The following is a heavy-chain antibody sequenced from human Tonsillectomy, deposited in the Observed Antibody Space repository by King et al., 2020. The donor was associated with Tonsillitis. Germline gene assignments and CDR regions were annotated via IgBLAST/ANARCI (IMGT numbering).Heavy chain of an antibody. D-gene: IGHD3-3*01. CDR2: IHHSGST. V-gene: IGHV4-59*01. CDR3: AREGVVNFRWFDP. CDR1: GGSISDYY. Sequence: PLQESGPGQVKPSETLSLTCYVAGGSISDYYWNWIRPPPGKGLEWIGYIHHSGSTNYNPSLKSRVTISVDTSKNHFSLKLSSVTAADTAVYYCAREGVVNFRWFDPWGQGTLVTVSS. J-gene: IGHJ5*02.